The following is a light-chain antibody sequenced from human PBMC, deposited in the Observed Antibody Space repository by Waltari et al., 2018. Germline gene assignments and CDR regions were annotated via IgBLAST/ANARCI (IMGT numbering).Light chain of an antibody. CDR3: STWDDSLNNLV. CDR1: SSNLGSRT. V-gene: IGLV1-44*01. Sequence: QSVLTQQPSVSGTPGQRVTISCSGSSSNLGSRTSNWYRQLPGTAPKLLIFSNHLRPAGVPDRLSASKSGTSASLIISGLQSEDEGTYYCSTWDDSLNNLVFGGGTKLTVL. CDR2: SNH. J-gene: IGLJ2*01.